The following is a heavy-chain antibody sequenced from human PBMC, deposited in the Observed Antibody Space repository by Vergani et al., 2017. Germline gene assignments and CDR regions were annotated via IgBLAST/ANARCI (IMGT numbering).Heavy chain of an antibody. CDR2: IYTSGST. D-gene: IGHD5-24*01. CDR3: ARGDGYIYYFDY. V-gene: IGHV4-61*02. CDR1: GGSISSGSYY. J-gene: IGHJ4*02. Sequence: QVQLQESGPGLVKPSQTLSLTCTVSGGSISSGSYYWSWIRQPAGKGLEWIGRIYTSGSTNYNPSLRSRVTISVDRSKNQFSLKLSSVTAADTAVYYCARGDGYIYYFDYWGQGTLVTVSS.